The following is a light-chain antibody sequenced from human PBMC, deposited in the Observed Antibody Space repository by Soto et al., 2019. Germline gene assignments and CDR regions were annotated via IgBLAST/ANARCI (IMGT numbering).Light chain of an antibody. V-gene: IGKV3-11*01. CDR3: QQRSNWPPIT. CDR2: ADS. Sequence: ESVLTQSPATLSLSPGETATLSCRASQSVSGYIGWYQQKPGQAPRLLIYADSNRATGIPARFSGSGSGTDFTLTISSLEPEDFSVYYCQQRSNWPPITFGQGTRLE. J-gene: IGKJ5*01. CDR1: QSVSGY.